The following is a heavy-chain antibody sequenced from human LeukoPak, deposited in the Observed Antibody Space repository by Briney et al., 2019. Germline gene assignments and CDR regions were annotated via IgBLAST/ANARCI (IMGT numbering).Heavy chain of an antibody. Sequence: SETLSLTCTVSGYSISTGYYRGWSRQPPGEGEEGGGSMYHSGSNYYHPSLKSRVTMSADTSKNQFSLKLNSVTAADTAVYYCARRAGEYSHPYDYWGQGTLVTVSS. J-gene: IGHJ4*02. V-gene: IGHV4-38-2*02. CDR1: GYSISTGYY. CDR3: ARRAGEYSHPYDY. D-gene: IGHD4-17*01. CDR2: MYHSGSN.